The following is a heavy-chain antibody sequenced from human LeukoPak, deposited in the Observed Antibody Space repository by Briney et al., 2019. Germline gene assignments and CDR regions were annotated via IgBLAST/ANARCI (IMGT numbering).Heavy chain of an antibody. CDR3: ARHGSGSYYTPYYFDY. Sequence: PSETLSLTCTVSGGSISSYYWSWIRQPPGKGLEWIGYICYSGSTNYNPSLKSRVTISVDTSKNQFSLKLSSVTAADTAVYYCARHGSGSYYTPYYFDYWGQGTLVTVSS. J-gene: IGHJ4*02. V-gene: IGHV4-59*08. CDR2: ICYSGST. CDR1: GGSISSYY. D-gene: IGHD3-10*01.